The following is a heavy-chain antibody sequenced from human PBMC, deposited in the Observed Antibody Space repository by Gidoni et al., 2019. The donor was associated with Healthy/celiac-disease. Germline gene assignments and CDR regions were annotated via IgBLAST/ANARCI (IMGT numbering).Heavy chain of an antibody. Sequence: QVQLQQWGAGLLKPSETLSHTCAVYGGSFSGYYWSWIRQPPGKGLEWIGEINHSGSTNYNPSLKSRVTISVDTSKNHFSLKLSSVTAADTAVYYCARGPVLLSDYWGQGTLVTVSS. CDR3: ARGPVLLSDY. D-gene: IGHD3-10*01. J-gene: IGHJ4*02. V-gene: IGHV4-34*01. CDR1: GGSFSGYY. CDR2: INHSGST.